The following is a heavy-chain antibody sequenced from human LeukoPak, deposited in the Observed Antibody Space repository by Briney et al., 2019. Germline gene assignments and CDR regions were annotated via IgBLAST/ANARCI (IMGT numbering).Heavy chain of an antibody. CDR2: TLYSGST. V-gene: IGHV4-39*07. J-gene: IGHJ3*02. CDR1: GGSISSSSYY. Sequence: SETLSLTCTVSGGSISSSSYYWGWIRQPPGKGLEWIGSTLYSGSTYYNPSLKSRVTISVDTSKNQFSLKLSSVTAADTAVYYCARAGWAQKYYYGSGSYSYAFDIWGQGTMVTVSS. CDR3: ARAGWAQKYYYGSGSYSYAFDI. D-gene: IGHD3-10*01.